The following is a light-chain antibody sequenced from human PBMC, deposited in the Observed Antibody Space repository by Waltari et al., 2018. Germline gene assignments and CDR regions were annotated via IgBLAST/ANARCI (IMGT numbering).Light chain of an antibody. V-gene: IGKV1-12*01. Sequence: QMTQAPLSWPASIGDRVAISCWASQDIASWLAWYQQHPGKAPRLLVYAASNLQSGVPSRFSGSGSGTNFTLTINSLQPEDFATYYCQLAQRFPFFGPGTKVDVK. CDR3: QLAQRFPF. J-gene: IGKJ3*01. CDR1: QDIASW. CDR2: AAS.